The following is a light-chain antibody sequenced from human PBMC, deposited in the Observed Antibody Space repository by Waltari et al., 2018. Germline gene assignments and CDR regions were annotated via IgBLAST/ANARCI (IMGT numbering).Light chain of an antibody. CDR1: QSVLYRSKNKNY. CDR3: QQYYSTIFT. Sequence: DIVVTRSPDSLAVSLGERATINCKSSQSVLYRSKNKNYLAWYQQKPGQPPKLLIYWASTRESGVPDRFSGSGSGTDFTLTISSLQAEDVAVYYCQQYYSTIFTFGPGTKVDIK. CDR2: WAS. V-gene: IGKV4-1*01. J-gene: IGKJ3*01.